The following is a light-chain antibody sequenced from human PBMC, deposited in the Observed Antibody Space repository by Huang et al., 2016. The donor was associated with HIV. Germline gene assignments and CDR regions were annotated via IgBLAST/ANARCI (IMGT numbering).Light chain of an antibody. V-gene: IGKV3-11*01. Sequence: EVVLTQSPATLSLSPGERATLSCRASQIVSSYLAWYQQKPGQAPRLLIYDASSRATGVPARFSGSGSGTDFNRTISSLEHVDYAVYYYLQRSNWRITFGGGTKVEIK. J-gene: IGKJ4*01. CDR1: QIVSSY. CDR3: LQRSNWRIT. CDR2: DAS.